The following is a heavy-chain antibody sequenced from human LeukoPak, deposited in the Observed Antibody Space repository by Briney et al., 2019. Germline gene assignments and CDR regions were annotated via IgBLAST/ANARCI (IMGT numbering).Heavy chain of an antibody. V-gene: IGHV4-39*02. Sequence: AETLSLTCTVSAGSISSSDYYWGWIRQSPGRGLEWIGRISYSGNTYYNPSLKSRVTISVDTSKNHFSLRLSSVTAADTAVYYCSRLTHSYYSDTSGYYPYYYMDVWGEGTTVAVSS. CDR1: AGSISSSDYY. CDR3: SRLTHSYYSDTSGYYPYYYMDV. D-gene: IGHD3-22*01. J-gene: IGHJ6*03. CDR2: ISYSGNT.